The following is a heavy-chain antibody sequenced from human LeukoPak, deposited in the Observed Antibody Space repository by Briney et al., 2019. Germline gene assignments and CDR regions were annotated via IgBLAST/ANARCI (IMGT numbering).Heavy chain of an antibody. Sequence: GRSLRLSCAASGFTFDDYAMHWVRQAPGKGLEWVSGISWNSGSIGYADSVKGRFTISRDNAKNSLYLQMNSLRAEDTALYYCAKSLAPPVDYGMDVWGQGTTVTVSS. CDR2: ISWNSGSI. CDR1: GFTFDDYA. CDR3: AKSLAPPVDYGMDV. V-gene: IGHV3-9*01. J-gene: IGHJ6*02.